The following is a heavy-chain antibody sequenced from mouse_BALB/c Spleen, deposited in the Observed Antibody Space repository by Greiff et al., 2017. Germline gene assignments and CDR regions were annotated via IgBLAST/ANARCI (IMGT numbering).Heavy chain of an antibody. V-gene: IGHV5-6-3*01. CDR2: INSNGGST. CDR3: ARDGDGYVDY. J-gene: IGHJ2*01. Sequence: EVQLVESGGGLVQPGGSLKLSCAASGFTFSSYGMSWVRQTPDKRLELVATINSNGGSTYYPDSVKGRFTISRDNAKNTLYLQMSSLKSEDTAMYYCARDGDGYVDYWGQGTTLTVSS. D-gene: IGHD2-3*01. CDR1: GFTFSSYG.